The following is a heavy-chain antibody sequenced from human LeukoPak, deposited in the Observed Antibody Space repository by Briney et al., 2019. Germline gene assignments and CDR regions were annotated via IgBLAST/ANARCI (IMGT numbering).Heavy chain of an antibody. D-gene: IGHD2-15*01. V-gene: IGHV4-34*01. CDR1: GGSFSGYY. CDR2: INHSGST. CDR3: ARGGPYCSGGSCYTLRYFDY. Sequence: SETLSLTCAVYGGSFSGYYWSWIRQPPGKGLEWIGEINHSGSTNYNPSLRSRVTISVDTSKNQFSLKLSSVTAADTAVYYCARGGPYCSGGSCYTLRYFDYWAREPWSPSPQ. J-gene: IGHJ4*02.